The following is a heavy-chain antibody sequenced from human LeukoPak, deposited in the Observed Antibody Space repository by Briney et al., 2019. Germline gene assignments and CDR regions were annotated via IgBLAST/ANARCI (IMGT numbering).Heavy chain of an antibody. CDR1: GFTFSSYW. J-gene: IGHJ4*02. Sequence: GGSLRLSCAASGFTFSSYWMSWVRQAPGKGLEWVANIKQDGSEKYYVDSVKGRFTISRDNAKNSLYLQMNSLRAEDTAVYYCARDPPPNYGYVWGSYRPGGVDYWGQGTLVTVSS. CDR2: IKQDGSEK. CDR3: ARDPPPNYGYVWGSYRPGGVDY. D-gene: IGHD3-16*02. V-gene: IGHV3-7*01.